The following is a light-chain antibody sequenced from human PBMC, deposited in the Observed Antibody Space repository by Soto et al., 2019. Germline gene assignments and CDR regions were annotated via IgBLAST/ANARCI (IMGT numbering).Light chain of an antibody. CDR2: DAS. CDR1: QDISNY. J-gene: IGKJ3*01. V-gene: IGKV1-33*01. CDR3: QQYANLPFT. Sequence: DIQMTQSPSSLSASVRDRVTITCQASQDISNYLNWYQHKPGKAPKLLICDASNLEPGVPSRFSGSGSGTDFTFTISRLQPEDIATYYCQQYANLPFTFGPGTKVDIK.